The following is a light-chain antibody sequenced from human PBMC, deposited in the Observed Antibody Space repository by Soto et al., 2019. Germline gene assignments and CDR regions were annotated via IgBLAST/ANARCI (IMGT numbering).Light chain of an antibody. CDR2: AAS. J-gene: IGKJ1*01. Sequence: DNQITQSPSTLSASVGDRVTITCRASQSISSYLNWYQQKPGKAPKLLIYAASSSQSGVPSRFSGSGSGTEFTLTISSLQSEDFAVYYCQQYNNWPRTFGQGTKVDI. CDR3: QQYNNWPRT. V-gene: IGKV1-39*01. CDR1: QSISSY.